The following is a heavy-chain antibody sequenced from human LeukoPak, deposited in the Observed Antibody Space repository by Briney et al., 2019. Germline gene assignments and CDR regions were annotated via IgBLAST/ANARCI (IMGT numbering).Heavy chain of an antibody. D-gene: IGHD3-22*01. J-gene: IGHJ4*02. V-gene: IGHV1-24*01. Sequence: WASVKVSCKVSGYTLTELSMHWVRQAPGKGLEWMGGFDPEDGETIYAQKFQGRVTMTEDTSTDTVYMELSSLRSEDTAVYYCATVSAIHTTDYYDSSGYYYNYWGQGTLVTVSS. CDR2: FDPEDGET. CDR1: GYTLTELS. CDR3: ATVSAIHTTDYYDSSGYYYNY.